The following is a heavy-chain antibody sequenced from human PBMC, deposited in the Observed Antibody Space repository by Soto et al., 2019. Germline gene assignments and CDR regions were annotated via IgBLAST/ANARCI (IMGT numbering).Heavy chain of an antibody. Sequence: GASVKVSCKASGYTFTSYGISWVRQAPGQGLEWMGWISAYNGNTNYAQELQGRVTMTTDTSTSTAYMELRSLRSDDTAVYYCARVRVGATVDAFDIWGQGTMVTVSS. CDR3: ARVRVGATVDAFDI. D-gene: IGHD1-26*01. CDR1: GYTFTSYG. CDR2: ISAYNGNT. V-gene: IGHV1-18*04. J-gene: IGHJ3*02.